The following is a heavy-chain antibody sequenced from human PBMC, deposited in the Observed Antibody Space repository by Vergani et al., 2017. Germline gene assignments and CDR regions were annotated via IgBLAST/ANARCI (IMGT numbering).Heavy chain of an antibody. CDR1: GGSFSVYY. V-gene: IGHV4-34*01. D-gene: IGHD5-12*01. CDR2: INDIGTT. Sequence: QAQLQQWGAGLLKPSETLSLTCGVHGGSFSVYYWSWIRQSPGKGLEWIGAINDIGTTNYNPSLKSRVTISVDTSKTQFSLRLNSVTAADTAVYYCARFRGPDIVGTAFDHWAQGTLVTVSS. CDR3: ARFRGPDIVGTAFDH. J-gene: IGHJ4*02.